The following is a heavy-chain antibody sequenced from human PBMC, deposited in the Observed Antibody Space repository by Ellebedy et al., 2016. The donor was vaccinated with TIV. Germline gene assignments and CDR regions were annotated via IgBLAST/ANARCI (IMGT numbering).Heavy chain of an antibody. Sequence: AASVKVSCKASGGTFSNYAISWVRQAPGQGLEWMGRINPILGIANYAQKFQGRVTITADKSTSTAYMALRSLRSDDTAVYYCATKYCSGGSCYSGFGVAFDIWGQGTMVTVSS. D-gene: IGHD2-15*01. CDR2: INPILGIA. CDR3: ATKYCSGGSCYSGFGVAFDI. V-gene: IGHV1-69*04. J-gene: IGHJ3*02. CDR1: GGTFSNYA.